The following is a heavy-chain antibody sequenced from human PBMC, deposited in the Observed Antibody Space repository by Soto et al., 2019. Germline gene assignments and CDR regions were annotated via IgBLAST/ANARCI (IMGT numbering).Heavy chain of an antibody. D-gene: IGHD3-22*01. Sequence: ASVKVSCKASGYTFTGYYMHWVRQAPGQGLEWMGWINPNSGGTNYAQKFQGWVTMTRDTSISTAHMELSRLRSDDTAVYYCARAYYYDSSGCDYWGQGTLVTVSS. CDR1: GYTFTGYY. V-gene: IGHV1-2*04. CDR2: INPNSGGT. CDR3: ARAYYYDSSGCDY. J-gene: IGHJ4*02.